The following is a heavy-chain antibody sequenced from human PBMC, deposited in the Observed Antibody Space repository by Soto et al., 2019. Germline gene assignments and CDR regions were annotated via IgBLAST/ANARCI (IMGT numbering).Heavy chain of an antibody. Sequence: EVQLLESGGGLVQPGGSLRLSCAASGFTFSTNSMTWVRQAPGKGLEWVCGISGGGDSTHYADSVKGRFTISRDNSKNMVYLQMNSLTAEDTAVYFCSKWDGYGDQWGQGTLVTVSS. CDR1: GFTFSTNS. CDR3: SKWDGYGDQ. D-gene: IGHD5-12*01. V-gene: IGHV3-23*01. J-gene: IGHJ5*02. CDR2: ISGGGDST.